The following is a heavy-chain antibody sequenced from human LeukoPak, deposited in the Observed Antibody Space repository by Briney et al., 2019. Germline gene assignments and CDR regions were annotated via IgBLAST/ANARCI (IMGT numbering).Heavy chain of an antibody. D-gene: IGHD5-18*01. CDR3: ARYSYGYVLLVY. V-gene: IGHV1-18*01. Sequence: GASVKVSCKASGFTFTSYVISWVRQAPGQGLEWMGWISAYNGNTNYAQKLQGRVAMTTDTSTSTAYMELRSLRSDDTAVYYCARYSYGYVLLVYWGQGTLVTVSS. J-gene: IGHJ4*02. CDR2: ISAYNGNT. CDR1: GFTFTSYV.